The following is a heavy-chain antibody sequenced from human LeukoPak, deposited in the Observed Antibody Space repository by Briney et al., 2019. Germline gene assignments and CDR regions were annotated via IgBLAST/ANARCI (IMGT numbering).Heavy chain of an antibody. CDR1: GFTFSSYG. V-gene: IGHV3-33*01. CDR3: ARSIGYYDSSGYSFTGDYYYGMDV. D-gene: IGHD3-22*01. J-gene: IGHJ6*02. Sequence: GRSLRLSCAASGFTFSSYGMHWVRQAPGKGLEWVAVIWYDGSSKYYADSVKGRFTISRDNSKNTLYLQMNSLRAEDTAVYYCARSIGYYDSSGYSFTGDYYYGMDVWGQGTTVTVSS. CDR2: IWYDGSSK.